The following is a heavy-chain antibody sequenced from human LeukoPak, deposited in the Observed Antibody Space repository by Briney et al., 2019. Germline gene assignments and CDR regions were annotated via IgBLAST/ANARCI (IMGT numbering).Heavy chain of an antibody. V-gene: IGHV3-30*02. CDR3: AKALYTMTSDADY. D-gene: IGHD3-22*01. CDR2: IQSDGSNK. CDR1: GFTFSDHG. Sequence: GGSLRLSCGASGFTFSDHGMHWVRQAPGKGPEWVAFIQSDGSNKYYADSVKGRFTISRDNSKNTLHLRLSSLRAEDTAIYYCAKALYTMTSDADYWGQGTLVTVSS. J-gene: IGHJ4*02.